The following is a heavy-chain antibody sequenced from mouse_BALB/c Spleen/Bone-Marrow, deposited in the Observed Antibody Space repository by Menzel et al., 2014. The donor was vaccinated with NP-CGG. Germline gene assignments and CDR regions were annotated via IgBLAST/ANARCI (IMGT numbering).Heavy chain of an antibody. V-gene: IGHV5-6-3*01. CDR1: GFTFSSYG. D-gene: IGHD4-1*01. CDR2: INSNGGST. Sequence: EVKLVESGGGLVQPGGSLKLSCAASGFTFSSYGMSWVRQTPDKRLELVATINSNGGSTYYPDSVKGRFTTSRDNAKNTLYLQMSSLKSEDTAMYYCARGLGFFDYWGQGTTLTVSS. CDR3: ARGLGFFDY. J-gene: IGHJ2*01.